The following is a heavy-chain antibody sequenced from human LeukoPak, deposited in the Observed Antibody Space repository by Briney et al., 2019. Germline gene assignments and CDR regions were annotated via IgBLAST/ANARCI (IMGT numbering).Heavy chain of an antibody. D-gene: IGHD5-12*01. CDR2: IYTSGST. CDR3: AREAPGVATMRYDY. Sequence: PSETLSLTCTVSGGSISSYYWSWIRQPAGKGLEWIGRIYTSGSTNYNPSLKSRDTMSVDTSKNQFSLKLSSVTAADTAVYYCAREAPGVATMRYDYWGQGTLVTVSS. J-gene: IGHJ4*02. CDR1: GGSISSYY. V-gene: IGHV4-4*07.